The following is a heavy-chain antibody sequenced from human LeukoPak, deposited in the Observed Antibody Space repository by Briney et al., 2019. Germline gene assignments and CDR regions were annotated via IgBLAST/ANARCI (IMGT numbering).Heavy chain of an antibody. CDR2: ISSSGSTI. J-gene: IGHJ4*02. CDR3: ASLYDYVWGSYRWFDY. V-gene: IGHV3-11*01. D-gene: IGHD3-16*02. Sequence: GGSLRLSCAASGFTFSDYYMSWIRQAPGKGLEWVSYISSSGSTIYYADSVKGRFTIFRDNAKNSLYLQMNSLRAEDTAVYYCASLYDYVWGSYRWFDYWGQGTLVAVSS. CDR1: GFTFSDYY.